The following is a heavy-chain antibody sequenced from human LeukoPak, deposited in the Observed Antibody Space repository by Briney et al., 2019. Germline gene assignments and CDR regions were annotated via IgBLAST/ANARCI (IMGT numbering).Heavy chain of an antibody. J-gene: IGHJ1*01. V-gene: IGHV4-39*01. CDR3: ARHLVIDNGYIRN. CDR1: GGSISAISGGPYY. CDR2: IHYSGNT. Sequence: SETLSLTCTVSGGSISAISGGPYYWGWIRQPPGEGLEWIGSIHYSGNTHYNASLKSRVTISADTSKNQFTLELTSVTAEDTAVYYCARHLVIDNGYIRNWGQGTLVTVSS. D-gene: IGHD5-24*01.